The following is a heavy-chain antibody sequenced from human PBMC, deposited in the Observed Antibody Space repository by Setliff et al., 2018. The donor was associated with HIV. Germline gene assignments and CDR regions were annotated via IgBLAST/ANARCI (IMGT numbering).Heavy chain of an antibody. CDR2: ISGSGGST. CDR3: AKDPRAAVATICDY. V-gene: IGHV3-23*01. CDR1: GFTFSSYA. J-gene: IGHJ4*02. D-gene: IGHD5-12*01. Sequence: PGDSLKISCAASGFTFSSYAMSWVRQAPGKGLEWVSAISGSGGSTYYADSVKGRFTISRDNSKNTLYLQMNSLRAEDTAVYYCAKDPRAAVATICDYWGQGTLVTVSS.